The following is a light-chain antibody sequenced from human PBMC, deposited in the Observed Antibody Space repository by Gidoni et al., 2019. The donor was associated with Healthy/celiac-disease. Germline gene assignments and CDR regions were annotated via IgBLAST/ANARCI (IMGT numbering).Light chain of an antibody. CDR1: QSISSY. J-gene: IGKJ4*01. Sequence: DIQMTQSPSSLSASVGDRVTIPCRASQSISSYLNWYQQKPGKAPKLLIYAASSLQSGVPSRFSGSGSGTDFTLTISSLQPEDIATYYCQQSYSTPPTFGGGTKVEIK. V-gene: IGKV1-39*01. CDR3: QQSYSTPPT. CDR2: AAS.